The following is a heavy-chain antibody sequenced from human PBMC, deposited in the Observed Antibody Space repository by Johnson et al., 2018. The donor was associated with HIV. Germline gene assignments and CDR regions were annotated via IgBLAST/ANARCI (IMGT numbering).Heavy chain of an antibody. CDR1: GFSFSDSY. CDR3: ARAPEVRGIEAFDI. Sequence: QMLSVESGGGLVQPGRSLRLSCAASGFSFSDSYMSWIRQAPGKGLEWVSYITSSGNTVYYADSVKGRFTISRDKAKNSLSLQMNILTAEYTAFYYCARAPEVRGIEAFDIWGQGTMVTVS. CDR2: ITSSGNTV. D-gene: IGHD3-10*01. J-gene: IGHJ3*02. V-gene: IGHV3-11*04.